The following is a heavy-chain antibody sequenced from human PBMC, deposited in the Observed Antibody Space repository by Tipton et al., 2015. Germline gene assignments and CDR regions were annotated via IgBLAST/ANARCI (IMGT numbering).Heavy chain of an antibody. J-gene: IGHJ3*01. D-gene: IGHD1-26*01. Sequence: GSLRLSCAASGFTFSRYAMSWVRQAPGRGLEWVSGISGSGGSTYYADSVKGRFTISRDNSKNTLYLQMNSLRAEDTAVYYCAKDLGVGANFPARAFDVWGQGTMVTVSS. CDR3: AKDLGVGANFPARAFDV. CDR2: ISGSGGST. CDR1: GFTFSRYA. V-gene: IGHV3-23*01.